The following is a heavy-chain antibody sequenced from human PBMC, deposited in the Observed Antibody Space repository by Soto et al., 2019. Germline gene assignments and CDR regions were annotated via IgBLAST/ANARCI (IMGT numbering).Heavy chain of an antibody. J-gene: IGHJ4*02. V-gene: IGHV3-11*01. Sequence: QVRLVESGGDLVKPGGSLRLSCAASGYTFSDYYMSWIRQAPGKGLEWISYIDTSGTKIYYADSVKGRFTITRDNAKNSLCLEMNSLRDEDTAVYYCASHYDMWSGYLSPVDYWGQGTLVTVSS. CDR1: GYTFSDYY. CDR2: IDTSGTKI. D-gene: IGHD3-3*01. CDR3: ASHYDMWSGYLSPVDY.